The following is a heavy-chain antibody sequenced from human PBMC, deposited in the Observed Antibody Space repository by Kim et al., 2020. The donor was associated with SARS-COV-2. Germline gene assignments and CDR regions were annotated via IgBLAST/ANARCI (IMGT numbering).Heavy chain of an antibody. V-gene: IGHV3-33*01. CDR1: GFTFSSYG. J-gene: IGHJ4*02. CDR2: IWYDGSNK. CDR3: ARDPPESSGYYPAFDY. Sequence: GGSLRLSCAASGFTFSSYGMHWVRQAPGKGLEWVAVIWYDGSNKYYADSVKGRFTISRDNSKNTLYLQMNSLRAEDTAVYYCARDPPESSGYYPAFDYWGQGTLGTVSS. D-gene: IGHD3-22*01.